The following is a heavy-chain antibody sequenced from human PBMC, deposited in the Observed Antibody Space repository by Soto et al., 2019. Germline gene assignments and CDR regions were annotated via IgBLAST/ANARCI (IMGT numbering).Heavy chain of an antibody. D-gene: IGHD4-4*01. V-gene: IGHV3-66*01. CDR3: ASLPLTTVTTPYSYMDV. Sequence: PGGSLRLSCAASGFTVSSNYMSWVRQAPGKGLEWVSVIYSGGSTYYADSVKGRFTISRDNSKNTLYLQMNSLRAEDTAVYYCASLPLTTVTTPYSYMDVWGKGTTVTVSS. J-gene: IGHJ6*03. CDR1: GFTVSSNY. CDR2: IYSGGST.